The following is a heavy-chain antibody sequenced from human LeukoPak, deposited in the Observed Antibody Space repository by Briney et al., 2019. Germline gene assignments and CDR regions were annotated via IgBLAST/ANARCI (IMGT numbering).Heavy chain of an antibody. V-gene: IGHV5-10-1*01. J-gene: IGHJ4*02. CDR2: IDPSESYI. CDR1: GYSFTNYW. Sequence: GESLEISCKGSGYSFTNYWISWVRQMPGRGLEWMGRIDPSESYINYSPSVQGHVTISADKSISTAHLQWSSLKASDTAIYYCARLTLVATTIDYGGQGTLVTVSS. D-gene: IGHD2-15*01. CDR3: ARLTLVATTIDY.